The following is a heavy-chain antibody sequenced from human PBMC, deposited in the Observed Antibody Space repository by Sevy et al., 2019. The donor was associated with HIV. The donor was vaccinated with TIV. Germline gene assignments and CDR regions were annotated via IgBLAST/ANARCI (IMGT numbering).Heavy chain of an antibody. J-gene: IGHJ4*02. CDR3: AKFAGDFPHFDF. D-gene: IGHD7-27*01. CDR1: GFTFSIYA. CDR2: ISDTGTST. V-gene: IGHV3-23*01. Sequence: GGSLRLSCAASGFTFSIYAMSWVRQAPGKGLEWVSAISDTGTSTYYTDSVEGRFTISRDNSKSTLFLHMNSLRAEDTALYYCAKFAGDFPHFDFWGLGTLVTVSS.